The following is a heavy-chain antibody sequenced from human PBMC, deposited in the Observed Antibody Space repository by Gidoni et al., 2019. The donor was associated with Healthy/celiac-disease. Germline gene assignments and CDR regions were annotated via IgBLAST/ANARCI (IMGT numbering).Heavy chain of an antibody. CDR3: ARCFGLRPKCGMDV. Sequence: QVQLVESGGGVVQPGRSLRLSCAASGFTFSSYGMHWVRQAPGKGLEWVAVIWYDGSNKYYADSVKGRFTISRDNSKNTLYLQMNSLRAEDTAVYYCARCFGLRPKCGMDVWGQGTTVTVSS. CDR1: GFTFSSYG. CDR2: IWYDGSNK. V-gene: IGHV3-33*01. J-gene: IGHJ6*02. D-gene: IGHD4-17*01.